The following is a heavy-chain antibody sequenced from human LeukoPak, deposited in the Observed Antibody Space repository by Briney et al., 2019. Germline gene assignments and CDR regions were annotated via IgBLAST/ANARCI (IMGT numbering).Heavy chain of an antibody. V-gene: IGHV3-30*03. Sequence: GGSLRLSCAASGFTFSSYGMHWVRQAPGKGLEWVAVISSDGSSKYYIDSVKGRFTISRDNSKNTLFLQMNSLRAEDTAVYYCARGENSKTYPVSGYWGQGTLVSVSS. D-gene: IGHD2/OR15-2a*01. J-gene: IGHJ4*02. CDR1: GFTFSSYG. CDR3: ARGENSKTYPVSGY. CDR2: ISSDGSSK.